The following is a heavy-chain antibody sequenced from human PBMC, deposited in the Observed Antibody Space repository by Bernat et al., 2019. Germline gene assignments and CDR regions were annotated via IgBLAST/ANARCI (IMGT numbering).Heavy chain of an antibody. CDR2: IIPLFGSP. CDR1: GGTINNYA. Sequence: QVQLVQSGAEVKKPGSSVKVSCKASGGTINNYAINWVRQAPGQGLEWMGGIIPLFGSPNYAQKFQGRVTITADKSTSTAYMALSSLRSDDTAAYYCARGSSDCSSSSCPYDYWGQGTLVTVSS. D-gene: IGHD2-2*01. CDR3: ARGSSDCSSSSCPYDY. V-gene: IGHV1-69*06. J-gene: IGHJ4*02.